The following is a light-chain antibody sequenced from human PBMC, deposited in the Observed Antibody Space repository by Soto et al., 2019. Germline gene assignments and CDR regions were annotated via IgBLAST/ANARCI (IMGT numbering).Light chain of an antibody. CDR1: QSINSC. CDR2: DAS. J-gene: IGKJ2*01. V-gene: IGKV1-5*01. Sequence: DIQMTQSPSTLSASVGDRVTITCRASQSINSCLAWYQQKPGKAPKLLIYDASTLESGVPSRFSGSGSGTEYTLTISSLQPDDCATYFCQQDNSLVTFGRGTKLEIK. CDR3: QQDNSLVT.